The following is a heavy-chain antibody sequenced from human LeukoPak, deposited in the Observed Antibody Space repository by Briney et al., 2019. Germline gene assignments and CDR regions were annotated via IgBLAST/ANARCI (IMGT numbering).Heavy chain of an antibody. J-gene: IGHJ3*02. D-gene: IGHD4-11*01. V-gene: IGHV3-33*01. Sequence: GGSLRLSCAASGFTFSSYGMHWVRQAPGEGLEWVAVIWYDGSNKYYADSVKGRFTISRDNSKNTLYLQMNSLRAEDTAVYYCARDKAVMAFDIWGQGTMVTVSS. CDR1: GFTFSSYG. CDR2: IWYDGSNK. CDR3: ARDKAVMAFDI.